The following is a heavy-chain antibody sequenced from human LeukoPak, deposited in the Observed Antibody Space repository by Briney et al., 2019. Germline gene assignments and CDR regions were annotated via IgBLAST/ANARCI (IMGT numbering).Heavy chain of an antibody. CDR2: IRYDGSKK. D-gene: IGHD1-1*01. CDR1: GFTFSSYG. V-gene: IGHV3-30*02. Sequence: GGSLRLSCAASGFTFSSYGMHWVRQAPGKGLEWVAFIRYDGSKKYYGDSVKGRFTVSRDNSKNTLKLQMDSLRAEDTAGYYCAKDTNWSFHDWGQGTLVTVSS. CDR3: AKDTNWSFHD. J-gene: IGHJ4*02.